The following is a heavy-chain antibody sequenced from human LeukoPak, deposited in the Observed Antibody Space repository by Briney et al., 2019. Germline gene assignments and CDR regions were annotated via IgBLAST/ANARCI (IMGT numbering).Heavy chain of an antibody. D-gene: IGHD6-19*01. Sequence: ASVKVSCKASGYTFISYGISWVRQAPGQGLEWMGIINPSGGSTSYAQKFQGRVTMTRDTSTSTVYMELSSLRSEDTAVYYCAREPYPTYSSGWYASVDPWGQGTLVTVSS. CDR1: GYTFISYG. V-gene: IGHV1-46*01. CDR3: AREPYPTYSSGWYASVDP. J-gene: IGHJ5*02. CDR2: INPSGGST.